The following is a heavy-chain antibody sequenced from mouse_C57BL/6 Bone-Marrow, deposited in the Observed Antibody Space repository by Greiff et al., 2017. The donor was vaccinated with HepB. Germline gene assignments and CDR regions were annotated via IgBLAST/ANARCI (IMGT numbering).Heavy chain of an antibody. D-gene: IGHD3-1*01. Sequence: QVQLQQSGAELARPGASVKLSCKASGYTFTSYGISWVKQRTGQGLEWIGEIYPRSGNTYYNEKSKGKATLTADKSSSTAYMELRSLTSEDSAVYFCARRALYYFDYWGQGTTLTVSS. CDR3: ARRALYYFDY. V-gene: IGHV1-81*01. CDR1: GYTFTSYG. CDR2: IYPRSGNT. J-gene: IGHJ2*01.